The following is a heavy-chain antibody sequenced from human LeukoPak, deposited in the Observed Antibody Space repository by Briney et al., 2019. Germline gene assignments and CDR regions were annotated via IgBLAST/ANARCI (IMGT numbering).Heavy chain of an antibody. CDR3: SKDMWGGGYYDSGSYYGIDY. J-gene: IGHJ4*02. V-gene: IGHV3-43D*03. CDR2: ISWDGGST. Sequence: GGSLRLSCAASGFTFDDYAMHWVRQAPGEGLEWVSLISWDGGSTDYADSVKGRFTISRDNSKNSLHLQMNSLRPEDSASYYCSKDMWGGGYYDSGSYYGIDYWGQGTLVTVSS. CDR1: GFTFDDYA. D-gene: IGHD3-10*01.